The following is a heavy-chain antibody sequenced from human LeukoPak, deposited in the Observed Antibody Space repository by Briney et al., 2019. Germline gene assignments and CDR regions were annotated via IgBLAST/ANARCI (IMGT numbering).Heavy chain of an antibody. CDR1: GFTFSSYG. CDR3: ARDRGGFGDLLPGY. D-gene: IGHD3-10*01. J-gene: IGHJ4*02. Sequence: GGSLRLSCAASGFTFSSYGIHWVRQAPGKGLEWVAVIWYDRSNKYYADSVKGRFTISGDNSQNTLYLQMNSLRAEDTAVYYCARDRGGFGDLLPGYWGQGTLVTVSS. CDR2: IWYDRSNK. V-gene: IGHV3-33*01.